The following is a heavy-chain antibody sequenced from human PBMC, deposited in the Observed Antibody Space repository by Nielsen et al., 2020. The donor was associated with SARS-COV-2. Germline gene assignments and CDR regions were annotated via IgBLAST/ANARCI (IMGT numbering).Heavy chain of an antibody. Sequence: SETLSLTCTVSGGSLSSRNYYWGWIRQPPGKGLEWIGTIYYSGSVPYNPSLRSRFTISVDTSKKHFSLKLTSVTAADTAVYFCARGDIAVVPAAMFRGDDAFDIWGQGTMVRVSS. CDR3: ARGDIAVVPAAMFRGDDAFDI. J-gene: IGHJ3*02. D-gene: IGHD2-2*01. CDR1: GGSLSSRNYY. V-gene: IGHV4-39*02. CDR2: IYYSGSV.